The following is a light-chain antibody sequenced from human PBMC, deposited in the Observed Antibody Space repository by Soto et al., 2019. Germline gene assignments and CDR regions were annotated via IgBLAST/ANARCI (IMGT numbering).Light chain of an antibody. Sequence: DLQMTQSPSSLSASVGDRVTITCRASQRIAAYLNWFQQKPGKAPKLLIYAASSLQSGVPSRFGGSGSGTDFTLTISSLQPEDFATYYCQQTYSLLHTFGQGTKLEIK. CDR3: QQTYSLLHT. V-gene: IGKV1-39*01. CDR1: QRIAAY. CDR2: AAS. J-gene: IGKJ2*01.